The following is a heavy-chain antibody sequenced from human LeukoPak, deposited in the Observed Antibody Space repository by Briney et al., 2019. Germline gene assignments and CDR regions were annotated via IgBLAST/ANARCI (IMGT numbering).Heavy chain of an antibody. D-gene: IGHD2-8*02. Sequence: GGSLRLSCTASGFTFGDYGMNWVRQAPGEGLEWVGFIRSKAYGGTTEYAASVKGRFTISRDDSKSIAYLQINSLKTEDTAVYFCIRDQYCTGGTCYFDYWGQGTLVTVSS. V-gene: IGHV3-49*04. CDR2: IRSKAYGGTT. CDR3: IRDQYCTGGTCYFDY. J-gene: IGHJ4*02. CDR1: GFTFGDYG.